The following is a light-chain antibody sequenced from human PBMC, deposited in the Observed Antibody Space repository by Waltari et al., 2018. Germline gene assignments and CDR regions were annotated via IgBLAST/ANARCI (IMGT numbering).Light chain of an antibody. V-gene: IGKV1-27*01. CDR1: QGISNY. CDR2: AAS. Sequence: DIQLTLTPSTLSASVANTVTITCRSSQGISNYLAWYQQKPGKVPKLLIYAASTLQSEVPSRFSGSGSGTDFTLTISSLQPEDVATYCCQKYNSAPPTFGGGTKVEIK. J-gene: IGKJ4*01. CDR3: QKYNSAPPT.